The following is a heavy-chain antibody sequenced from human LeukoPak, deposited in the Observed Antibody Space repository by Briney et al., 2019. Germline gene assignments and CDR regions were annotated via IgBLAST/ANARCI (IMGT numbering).Heavy chain of an antibody. V-gene: IGHV3-23*01. Sequence: TGGSLRLSCAASGFTFSSYAMSWVRQAPGKGLEWVSAISGSGGSTYYADSVEGRFTISRDNSKNTLYLQMNSLGAEDTAVYYCANGGYSYGYPYFDYWGQGTLVTVSS. CDR1: GFTFSSYA. J-gene: IGHJ4*02. CDR2: ISGSGGST. CDR3: ANGGYSYGYPYFDY. D-gene: IGHD5-18*01.